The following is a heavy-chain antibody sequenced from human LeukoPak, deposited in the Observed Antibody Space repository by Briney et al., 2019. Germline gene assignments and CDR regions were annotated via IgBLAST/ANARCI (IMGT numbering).Heavy chain of an antibody. CDR1: GGSFSGYY. CDR3: ARLYSSSWYPFDY. D-gene: IGHD6-13*01. J-gene: IGHJ4*02. Sequence: SETLSLTCAVYGGSFSGYYWSWIRQPPGKGLEWIGEINHSGSTNYNPSLKSRVTISVDTSKNQFSPKLSSVTAADTAVYYCARLYSSSWYPFDYWGQGTLVTVSS. V-gene: IGHV4-34*01. CDR2: INHSGST.